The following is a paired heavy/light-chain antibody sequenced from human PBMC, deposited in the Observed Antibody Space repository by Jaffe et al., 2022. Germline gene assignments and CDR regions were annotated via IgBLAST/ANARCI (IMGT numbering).Light chain of an antibody. V-gene: IGLV1-40*01. CDR2: VNN. J-gene: IGLJ3*02. CDR1: SSNFGAGYD. Sequence: QSVLTQPPSVSGAPGQRVTISCTGSSSNFGAGYDVYWYQQFPGTAPKLLIYVNNNRPSGVPDRFSGSKSGTSASLAITGLQAEDEADYYCQSYDSSLNGWVFGGGTKLTVL. CDR3: QSYDSSLNGWV.
Heavy chain of an antibody. D-gene: IGHD2-8*02. CDR1: GASITSSSYY. J-gene: IGHJ6*03. Sequence: QVQLQESGPGLVKPSQTLSLTCTVSGASITSSSYYWSWIRQPAGKGLEWIGRIYSSGSTSYNPSLKSRVTMSLDTSKKEFSLKLRSVTAADTAVYYCARRRFQHVDVLDADYSYMDVWGEGTTVTVSS. CDR3: ARRRFQHVDVLDADYSYMDV. V-gene: IGHV4-61*02. CDR2: IYSSGST.